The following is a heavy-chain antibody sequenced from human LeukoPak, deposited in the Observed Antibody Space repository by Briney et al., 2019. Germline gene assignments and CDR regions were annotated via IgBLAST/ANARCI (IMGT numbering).Heavy chain of an antibody. D-gene: IGHD1-26*01. J-gene: IGHJ6*03. CDR2: IIPIFGTT. V-gene: IGHV1-69*13. CDR1: GGTFSSYG. Sequence: SVKVSCKDSGGTFSSYGISWVRQAPGQGLEWMGGIIPIFGTTNYAQKFQDRVTITADEATSTAYMELSSLRSEDTAVYYCARDSYSNRRYYYYMDVWGNGTAVTVSS. CDR3: ARDSYSNRRYYYYMDV.